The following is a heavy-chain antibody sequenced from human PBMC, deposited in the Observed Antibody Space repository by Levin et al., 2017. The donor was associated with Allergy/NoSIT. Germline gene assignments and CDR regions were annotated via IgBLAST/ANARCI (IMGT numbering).Heavy chain of an antibody. D-gene: IGHD6-13*01. V-gene: IGHV3-9*01. CDR2: ISWNSGGI. CDR1: GYSLGDYA. Sequence: SLKISCAASGYSLGDYAMHWVRQAPGKGLEWVSSISWNSGGIGYADSVKGRFTISRDNAKNSLYLQMNSLRVEDTALYYCVKGSAAAGDLFDFWGQGTLVTVSS. J-gene: IGHJ4*02. CDR3: VKGSAAAGDLFDF.